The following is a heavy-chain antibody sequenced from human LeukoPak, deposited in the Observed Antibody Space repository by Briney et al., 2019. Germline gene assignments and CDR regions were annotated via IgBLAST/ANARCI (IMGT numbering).Heavy chain of an antibody. CDR2: IIPIFGTA. J-gene: IGHJ3*02. CDR1: GGTFSSYA. V-gene: IGHV1-69*05. CDR3: AKRAMRDFDAFDI. D-gene: IGHD5-24*01. Sequence: ASVKVSCKASGGTFSSYAISWVRQAPGQGLEWMGGIIPIFGTANYAQKFQGRVTITTDESTSTAYMELSSLRSEDTAVYYCAKRAMRDFDAFDIWGQGTMVTVSS.